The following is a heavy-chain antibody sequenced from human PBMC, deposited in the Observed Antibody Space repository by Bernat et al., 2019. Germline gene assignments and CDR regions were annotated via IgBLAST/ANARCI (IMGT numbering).Heavy chain of an antibody. CDR2: ISYDGSNK. J-gene: IGHJ4*02. CDR3: AREAVVAGLYYFDY. V-gene: IGHV3-30-3*01. D-gene: IGHD2-15*01. CDR1: GFTFSSYA. Sequence: VQLVESGGGVVQPGRSLRLSCAASGFTFSSYAMHWVRQAPGKGLEWVAVISYDGSNKYYADSVKGRFTISRDNSKNTLYLQMNSLRAEDTAVYYCAREAVVAGLYYFDYWGQGTLVTVSS.